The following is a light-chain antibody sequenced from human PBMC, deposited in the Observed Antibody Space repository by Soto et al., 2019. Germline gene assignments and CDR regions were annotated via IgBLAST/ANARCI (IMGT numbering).Light chain of an antibody. J-gene: IGKJ5*01. V-gene: IGKV2-28*01. CDR1: QSLLHRNGYNY. CDR2: LGS. Sequence: GGPAALYCRVSQSLLHRNGYNYLDWSLQKPGQSPQLLIYLGSNRASGVPDRFSGSASSTDLTLKICGVDIEDVPLFRCMKGPPPLPITF. CDR3: MKGPPPLPIT.